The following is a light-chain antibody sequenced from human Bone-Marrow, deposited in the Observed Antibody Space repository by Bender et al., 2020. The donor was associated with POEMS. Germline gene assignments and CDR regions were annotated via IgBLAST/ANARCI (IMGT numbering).Light chain of an antibody. V-gene: IGLV1-44*01. J-gene: IGLJ3*02. Sequence: QSVLTHPPSASGTPGQRVTISCSGGSSNIGAHAVNWYQHLPGTAPKLLIYSSHRRPSEVPDRFSGSRSGTSASLAISGLQSEDEADYYCAVWDDSLNGWVFGGGTKLTVL. CDR1: SSNIGAHA. CDR3: AVWDDSLNGWV. CDR2: SSH.